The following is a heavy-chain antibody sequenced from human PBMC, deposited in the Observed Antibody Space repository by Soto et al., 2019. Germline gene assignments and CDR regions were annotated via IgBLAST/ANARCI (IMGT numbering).Heavy chain of an antibody. CDR3: ARDGPTPLYYYYGMDV. Sequence: QVQLVESGGGVVQPGRSLRLSCAASGFTFSSYAMHWVRQAPGKGLEWVAVISYDGSNKYYADSVKGRFTISRDNSKNTLYLQMNSLRAEDTAVYYCARDGPTPLYYYYGMDVWGKGTTVTVSS. V-gene: IGHV3-30-3*01. CDR2: ISYDGSNK. J-gene: IGHJ6*04. CDR1: GFTFSSYA.